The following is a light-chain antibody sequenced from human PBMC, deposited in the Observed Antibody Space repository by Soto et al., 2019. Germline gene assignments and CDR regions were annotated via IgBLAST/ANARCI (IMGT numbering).Light chain of an antibody. V-gene: IGLV3-21*04. CDR2: YDS. CDR1: NIGNKS. J-gene: IGLJ2*01. Sequence: SYELTQPPSVSVAPGKTARITCGGNNIGNKSVHWYQQKPGQAPVLVISYDSDRPSGIPERFSGSNSGNTATLTISRVEAGDEADYYCQVWDSSSDHAVFGGGTKLTVL. CDR3: QVWDSSSDHAV.